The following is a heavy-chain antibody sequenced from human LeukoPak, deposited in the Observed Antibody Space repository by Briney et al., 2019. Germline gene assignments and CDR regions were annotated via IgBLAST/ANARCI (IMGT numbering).Heavy chain of an antibody. D-gene: IGHD3-10*01. Sequence: SETLSLTCAVYGGSFSGYYWSWIRQPPGKGLEWIGEINHSGSTNYNPSLKSRVTISVDTSKNQFSLKLSSVTAADTAVYYCARERPNYYGSGSHYYYYYYMDVWGKGTTVTISS. CDR2: INHSGST. V-gene: IGHV4-34*01. CDR1: GGSFSGYY. J-gene: IGHJ6*03. CDR3: ARERPNYYGSGSHYYYYYYMDV.